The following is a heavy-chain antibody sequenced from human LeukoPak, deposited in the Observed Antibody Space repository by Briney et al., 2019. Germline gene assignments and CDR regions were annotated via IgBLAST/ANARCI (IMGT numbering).Heavy chain of an antibody. J-gene: IGHJ6*02. Sequence: PGGSLRLSCAASGFTFSSYAMSWVRQAPGKGLEWVSTISGSGGNTYYADSVKGRFTISRDNSKNTLYLQMNSLRAEDTAVYYCAKDLDTLTGLYYYYAMDVWGQGTTVTVSS. V-gene: IGHV3-23*01. CDR1: GFTFSSYA. D-gene: IGHD3-9*01. CDR2: ISGSGGNT. CDR3: AKDLDTLTGLYYYYAMDV.